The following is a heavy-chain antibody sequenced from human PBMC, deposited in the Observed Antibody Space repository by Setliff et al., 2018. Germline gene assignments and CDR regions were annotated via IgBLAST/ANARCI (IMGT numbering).Heavy chain of an antibody. CDR2: IYYSGST. CDR1: GGSFSGHY. V-gene: IGHV4-39*07. D-gene: IGHD6-19*01. CDR3: ARSKSSSGWLNWFDP. J-gene: IGHJ5*02. Sequence: PSETLSLTCAVYGGSFSGHYWGWIRQPPGKGLEWIGSIYYSGSTYYNPSLKSRVTISVDTSKNQFSLKLSSVTAADTAVYYCARSKSSSGWLNWFDPWGQGTLVTVSS.